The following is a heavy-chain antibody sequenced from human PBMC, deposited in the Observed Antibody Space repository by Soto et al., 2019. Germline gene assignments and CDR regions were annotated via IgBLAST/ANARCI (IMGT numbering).Heavy chain of an antibody. CDR1: GGSISSGGYY. D-gene: IGHD5-18*01. J-gene: IGHJ4*02. CDR2: IYYSGST. CDR3: AREGGTGLPFDY. Sequence: QVQLQESGPGLVKPSQTLSLTCTVSGGSISSGGYYGSWIRQHPRKGLEWIGYIYYSGSTYYNPSLKSRVTISVDTSKNQFSLKLSSVTAADTAVYYCAREGGTGLPFDYWGQGTLVTVSS. V-gene: IGHV4-31*03.